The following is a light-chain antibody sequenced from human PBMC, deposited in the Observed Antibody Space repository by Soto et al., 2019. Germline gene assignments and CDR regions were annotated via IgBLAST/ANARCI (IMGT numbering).Light chain of an antibody. CDR3: QQYNTWPLT. J-gene: IGKJ4*01. CDR2: GAS. Sequence: ETVMTQSPATLSVSPGEGATLSCKATESINQNLAWYQQKPGQAPRLLIHGASYRATGIPDRFSGRGSGTEFTLAISRLQSEDFAAYYCQQYNTWPLTFGGGTKVEIK. CDR1: ESINQN. V-gene: IGKV3-15*01.